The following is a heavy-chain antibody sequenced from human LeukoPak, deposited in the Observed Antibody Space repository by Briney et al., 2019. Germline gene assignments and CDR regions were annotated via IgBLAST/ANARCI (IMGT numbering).Heavy chain of an antibody. Sequence: GRSLRLSCAASGFTFSSYAMHWVRQAPGKGLEWVALISYDGTNKYYADSVKGRFTISRDNSKNTLYLQMNSLRTEDTAVYYCAKDTKRWKTYYYASGSYYFDYWGQGTLVTVSS. CDR3: AKDTKRWKTYYYASGSYYFDY. CDR2: ISYDGTNK. J-gene: IGHJ4*02. V-gene: IGHV3-30*04. CDR1: GFTFSSYA. D-gene: IGHD3-10*01.